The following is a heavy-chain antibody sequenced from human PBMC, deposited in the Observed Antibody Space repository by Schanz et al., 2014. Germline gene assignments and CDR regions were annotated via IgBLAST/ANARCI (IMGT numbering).Heavy chain of an antibody. Sequence: QVQLQESGPGLVKPSQTLSLTCTVSGGSVSSGGDYWSWIRQHPGKGLEWIGFFSYSGSTYYNPSRKSRVTIPVDTSKNQFALNLSSATAADTAVYYCARGGARRFPVVPDAIQGLRGHYYYYYLDVWGKGTTVTASS. V-gene: IGHV4-31*03. CDR2: FSYSGST. CDR1: GGSVSSGGDY. CDR3: ARGGARRFPVVPDAIQGLRGHYYYYYLDV. D-gene: IGHD2-2*02. J-gene: IGHJ6*03.